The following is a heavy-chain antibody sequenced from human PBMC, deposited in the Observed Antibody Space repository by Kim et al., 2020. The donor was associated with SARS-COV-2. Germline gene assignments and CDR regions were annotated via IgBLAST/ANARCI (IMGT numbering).Heavy chain of an antibody. CDR2: INHSGST. V-gene: IGHV4-34*01. CDR1: GGSFSGYY. Sequence: SETLSLTCAVYGGSFSGYYWSWIRQPPGKGLEWIGEINHSGSTNYNPSLKSRVTISVDTPKNQFSLKLSSVTAADTAVYYCARGVLAAAGGSYYYYYMDVWGKGTTVTVSS. J-gene: IGHJ6*03. CDR3: ARGVLAAAGGSYYYYYMDV. D-gene: IGHD6-13*01.